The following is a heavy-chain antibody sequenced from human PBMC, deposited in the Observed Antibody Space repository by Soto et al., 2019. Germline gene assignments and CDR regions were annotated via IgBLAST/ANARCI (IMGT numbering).Heavy chain of an antibody. Sequence: SGPTQVNATQTLTLTCTSSGFSSSTNRARVGWFRQSPGMALEWLALIYWGDDMSYSQPRNSTLPITKAPSKNQVARTMTNRDPMETPSYYCPLRLSSRSPLAESFTHWGRDTRVTVSS. CDR1: GFSSSTNRAR. V-gene: IGHV2-5*02. CDR3: PLRLSSRSPLAESFTH. J-gene: IGHJ1*01. CDR2: IYWGDDM. D-gene: IGHD1-26*01.